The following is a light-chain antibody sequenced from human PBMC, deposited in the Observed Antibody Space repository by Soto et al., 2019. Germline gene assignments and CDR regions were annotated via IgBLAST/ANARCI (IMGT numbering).Light chain of an antibody. V-gene: IGLV2-14*03. Sequence: QSSLTQPASVSGSPGQSIAISCPGASIDVGGYNYVSWYQQHPGKAPKLMIYDVASRPSGVSDRFSGSKSGNTASLTISGLQAEDEADYYCSSYTSSSTLYVFGTGTKVTVL. CDR2: DVA. J-gene: IGLJ1*01. CDR1: SIDVGGYNY. CDR3: SSYTSSSTLYV.